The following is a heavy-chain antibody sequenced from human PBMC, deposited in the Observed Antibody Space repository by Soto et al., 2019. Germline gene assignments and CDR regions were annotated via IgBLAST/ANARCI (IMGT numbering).Heavy chain of an antibody. D-gene: IGHD5-18*01. V-gene: IGHV3-9*01. Sequence: PGGSLRLSCAASGFTFDAYAMHWVRQAPGKGLEWVSGISWNSGSIGYADSVKGRFTISRDNAKNSLYLQMNSLRAEDTALYYCAKDGYSYGYCWFDPWGQGTLVTVPS. CDR3: AKDGYSYGYCWFDP. CDR1: GFTFDAYA. CDR2: ISWNSGSI. J-gene: IGHJ5*02.